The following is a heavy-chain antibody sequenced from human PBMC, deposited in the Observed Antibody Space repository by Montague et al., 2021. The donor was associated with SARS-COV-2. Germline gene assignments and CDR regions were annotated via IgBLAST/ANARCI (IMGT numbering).Heavy chain of an antibody. D-gene: IGHD1-26*01. CDR1: GFTFSNYP. Sequence: SLRLSCAASGFTFSNYPMHWVRQAPGKGLERVAMISYVGSNENYAAFVKGRFTISRDNSKNTLYLQMNSLRAEDTAVYYCVRDVVGATWVAFDIWGQGTLVTVSS. CDR2: ISYVGSNE. CDR3: VRDVVGATWVAFDI. J-gene: IGHJ3*02. V-gene: IGHV3-30*04.